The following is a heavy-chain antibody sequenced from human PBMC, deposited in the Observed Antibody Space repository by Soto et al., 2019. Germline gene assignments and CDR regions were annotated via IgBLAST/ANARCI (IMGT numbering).Heavy chain of an antibody. CDR2: ISAYNGNT. J-gene: IGHJ4*02. V-gene: IGHV1-18*01. CDR1: GYTFTSYG. Sequence: QVQLVQSGAEVKKPGASVKVSCKASGYTFTSYGISWVRQAPGQGLEWMGWISAYNGNTNYAQKLQGRVTMTTDTXTSTAYXELRSLRSDDTAVYYCASSLLVGYGLEGESDWGQGTLVTVSS. CDR3: ASSLLVGYGLEGESD. D-gene: IGHD5-18*01.